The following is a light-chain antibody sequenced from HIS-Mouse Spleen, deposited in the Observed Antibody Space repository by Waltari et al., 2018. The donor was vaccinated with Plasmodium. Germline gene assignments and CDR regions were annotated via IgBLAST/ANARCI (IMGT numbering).Light chain of an antibody. Sequence: EIVMTQSPATLSVSPGERATLSCRASQIVSRNFAWYQQKTGQAPRLLIYGASTRATGIPARFSGSGSGTEFTLNISSLQSEDFAVYYCQQYNNPRTTFGQGTKLEIK. V-gene: IGKV3-15*01. CDR3: QQYNNPRTT. CDR1: QIVSRN. J-gene: IGKJ2*01. CDR2: GAS.